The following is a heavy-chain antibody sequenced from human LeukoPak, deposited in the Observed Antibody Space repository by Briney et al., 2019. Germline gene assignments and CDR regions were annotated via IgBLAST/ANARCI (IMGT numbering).Heavy chain of an antibody. Sequence: PSDPLSLTCTLSGYSISSGYYRGWIRPPPGKGLELIGRFYHCGRTYYKPSLKRRVTISVDTSKNQFSLKLSSVTAAGTAVYYCARGVARSSKFHFSYCFDDWGQGSLGTVS. J-gene: IGHJ4*02. V-gene: IGHV4-38-2*02. CDR3: ARGVARSSKFHFSYCFDD. D-gene: IGHD6-6*01. CDR1: GYSISSGYY. CDR2: FYHCGRT.